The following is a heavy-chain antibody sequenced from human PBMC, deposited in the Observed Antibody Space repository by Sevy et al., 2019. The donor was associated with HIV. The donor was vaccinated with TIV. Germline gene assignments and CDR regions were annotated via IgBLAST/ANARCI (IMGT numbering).Heavy chain of an antibody. CDR3: AGARYDGSGSFDAFDI. D-gene: IGHD3-22*01. Sequence: GESLKISCKPSGFTFITYAMNWVRQAPGKGLEWVSTIYGGGGTTYYADSVKGRFTIPRDNSKNTLYLQMDSLRTEDTAIYYCAGARYDGSGSFDAFDIWGQGTMVTVSS. J-gene: IGHJ3*02. CDR1: GFTFITYA. V-gene: IGHV3-23*01. CDR2: IYGGGGTT.